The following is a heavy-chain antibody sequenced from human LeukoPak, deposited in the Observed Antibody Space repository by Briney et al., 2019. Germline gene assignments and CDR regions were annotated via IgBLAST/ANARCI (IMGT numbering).Heavy chain of an antibody. CDR3: ARVGFSGYDLLDS. Sequence: GSLRLSCAASGLTLSRYWLHWVRQAPGKGLVWVSRVNSDGSTTNYADSVKGRFTISRDNAKNTLYLQMNSLRPEDTAVYYCARVGFSGYDLLDSWGQGTLVTVSS. V-gene: IGHV3-74*01. CDR1: GLTLSRYW. J-gene: IGHJ4*02. D-gene: IGHD5-12*01. CDR2: VNSDGSTT.